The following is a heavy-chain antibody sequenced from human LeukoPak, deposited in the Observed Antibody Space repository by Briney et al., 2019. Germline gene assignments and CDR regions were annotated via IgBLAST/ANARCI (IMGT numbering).Heavy chain of an antibody. D-gene: IGHD6-19*01. Sequence: GGSLRLPCAASGFTFSSYAMSWVRQAPGKGLEWVSAISGSGGSTYYADSVKGRFTISRDNSKNTLYLQMNSLRAEDTAVYYCAKFRSYYYYGMDVWGQGTTVTVSS. V-gene: IGHV3-23*01. CDR3: AKFRSYYYYGMDV. CDR1: GFTFSSYA. J-gene: IGHJ6*02. CDR2: ISGSGGST.